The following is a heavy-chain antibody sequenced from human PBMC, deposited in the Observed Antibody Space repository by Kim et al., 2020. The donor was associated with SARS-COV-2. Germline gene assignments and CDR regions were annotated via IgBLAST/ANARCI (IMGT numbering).Heavy chain of an antibody. D-gene: IGHD3-3*01. V-gene: IGHV4-34*01. Sequence: SETLSLTCAVYGGSFSGYYWSWIRQPPGKGLEWIGEINHSGSTNYNPSLKSRVTISVDTSKNQFSLKLSSVTAADTAVYYCARGGDDFWSGHPYYYYGMDVWGRGTTVTVSS. CDR3: ARGGDDFWSGHPYYYYGMDV. CDR1: GGSFSGYY. J-gene: IGHJ6*02. CDR2: INHSGST.